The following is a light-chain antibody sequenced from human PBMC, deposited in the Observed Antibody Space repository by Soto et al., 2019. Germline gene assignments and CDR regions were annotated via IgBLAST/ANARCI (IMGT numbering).Light chain of an antibody. CDR3: QQYGSAPRT. CDR1: QSVSSTL. CDR2: GAS. V-gene: IGKV3-20*01. J-gene: IGKJ1*01. Sequence: EIVLTQSPGTLSLSPGEIATLSFSASQSVSSTLLAWHQQKPGQAPRLLIYGASNRATGVPDRFSGGGSGTDFTLTISRLEPEDFAVYYCQQYGSAPRTFGQGTKVDIK.